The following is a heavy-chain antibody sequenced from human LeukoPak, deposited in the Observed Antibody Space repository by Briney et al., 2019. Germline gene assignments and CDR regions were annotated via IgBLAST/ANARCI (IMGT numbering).Heavy chain of an antibody. J-gene: IGHJ4*02. CDR3: ARALGIAVAGTAVDY. D-gene: IGHD6-19*01. Sequence: GGSLRLSCAASGFTFCSYAMHWVRQAPGKGLEWVAVISYDGSNKYYADSVKGRFTISRDNSKNTLYLQMNSLRAEDTAVYYCARALGIAVAGTAVDYWGQGTLVTVSS. CDR2: ISYDGSNK. V-gene: IGHV3-30-3*01. CDR1: GFTFCSYA.